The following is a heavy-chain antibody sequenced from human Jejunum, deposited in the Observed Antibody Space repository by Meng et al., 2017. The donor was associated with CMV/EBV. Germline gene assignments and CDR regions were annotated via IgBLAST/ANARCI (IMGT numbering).Heavy chain of an antibody. Sequence: NYWIGWVRQMPGKGLEWMGSIYAGDSDTRYGPSFEGQVTISVDKSIDTAYLQWSSLKASDTAMYYCARGAGRITTFGVVLSWFDPWGQGTLVPSPQ. D-gene: IGHD3-3*01. V-gene: IGHV5-51*01. CDR2: IYAGDSDT. CDR1: NYW. J-gene: IGHJ5*02. CDR3: ARGAGRITTFGVVLSWFDP.